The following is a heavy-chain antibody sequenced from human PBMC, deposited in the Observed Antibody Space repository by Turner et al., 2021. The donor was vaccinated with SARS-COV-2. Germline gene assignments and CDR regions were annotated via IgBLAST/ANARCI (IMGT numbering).Heavy chain of an antibody. CDR1: GYSFTSYW. J-gene: IGHJ5*02. CDR2: IEPSDTNT. Sequence: ELQLLLSVAEVKKPGESLRISCKGSGYSFTSYWISWVRQMPGKGLEWMGRIEPSDTNTNNSPSYKGHVTHTADKTISTAYQKWSREKASDNAMYYCARQFKAMVRGAPLLSWFDPWGQGTLVTVSS. CDR3: ARQFKAMVRGAPLLSWFDP. D-gene: IGHD3-10*01. V-gene: IGHV5-10-1*03.